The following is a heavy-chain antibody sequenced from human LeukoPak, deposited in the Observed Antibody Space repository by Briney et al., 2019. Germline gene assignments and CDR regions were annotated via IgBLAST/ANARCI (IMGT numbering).Heavy chain of an antibody. D-gene: IGHD6-19*01. CDR2: IYYSGST. CDR3: ARYSSGGRLFDY. J-gene: IGHJ4*02. Sequence: SQTLSLTCTVSGGSISSGGYYWSWIRQHPGKGLERIGYIYYSGSTYYNPSLKSRVTISVDTSKNQFSLKLSSVTAADTAVYYCARYSSGGRLFDYWGQGTLVTVSS. V-gene: IGHV4-31*03. CDR1: GGSISSGGYY.